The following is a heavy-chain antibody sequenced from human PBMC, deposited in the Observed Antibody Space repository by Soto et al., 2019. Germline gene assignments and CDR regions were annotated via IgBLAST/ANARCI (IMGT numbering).Heavy chain of an antibody. V-gene: IGHV3-48*02. D-gene: IGHD3-22*01. J-gene: IGHJ5*02. Sequence: ESGGGLVQPGGSLRLSCAASGFTFSTYSMNWVRQAPGKGLEWVSYISSSSSTIYYADSVKGRFTVSRDNAKNSLYLQMNSLRDEDTAVYYCARVGSSGYSGWFDPWGQGTLVTVSS. CDR2: ISSSSSTI. CDR1: GFTFSTYS. CDR3: ARVGSSGYSGWFDP.